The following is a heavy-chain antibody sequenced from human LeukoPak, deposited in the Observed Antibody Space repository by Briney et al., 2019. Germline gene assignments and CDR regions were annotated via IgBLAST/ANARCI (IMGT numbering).Heavy chain of an antibody. CDR2: IYSGGST. CDR1: GFTVSTTY. V-gene: IGHV3-66*01. CDR3: ARWAGYSSTWYGLFDY. J-gene: IGHJ4*02. D-gene: IGHD6-13*01. Sequence: GGSLRLSCAASGFTVSTTYMSWVRQAPGKGLEWISVIYSGGSTYYADSVKGRFTISRDNSKNTLYLQMNSLRAEDTAVYYCARWAGYSSTWYGLFDYWGQGTLVTASS.